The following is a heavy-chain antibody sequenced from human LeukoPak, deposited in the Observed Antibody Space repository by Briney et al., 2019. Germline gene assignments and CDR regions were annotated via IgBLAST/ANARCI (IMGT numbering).Heavy chain of an antibody. V-gene: IGHV3-30*18. Sequence: PGGSLRLSCAASGFTFSSNAMHWVRQAPGKGLEWVAIISYDGGDKYYADSVKGRFTVSRDNSKNTLDLQMNSLRTEDTAVYYCAKDQGVQLGIDYWGQGSLVTVSS. D-gene: IGHD1-1*01. CDR1: GFTFSSNA. CDR3: AKDQGVQLGIDY. J-gene: IGHJ4*02. CDR2: ISYDGGDK.